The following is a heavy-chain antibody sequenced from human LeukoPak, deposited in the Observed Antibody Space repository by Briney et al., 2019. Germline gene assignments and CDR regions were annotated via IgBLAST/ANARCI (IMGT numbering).Heavy chain of an antibody. CDR2: ISAYNGNT. V-gene: IGHV1-18*01. J-gene: IGHJ4*02. CDR1: GYTFTSYG. D-gene: IGHD3-22*01. Sequence: ASVKVSCKASGYTFTSYGISWVRQAPGQGLEWMGWISAYNGNTNYAQKLQGRVTMTTDTSTSTAYMELRSLRSDDTAVYYCARWLAYYYDSSGYYYFDYWGQGTLVTVPS. CDR3: ARWLAYYYDSSGYYYFDY.